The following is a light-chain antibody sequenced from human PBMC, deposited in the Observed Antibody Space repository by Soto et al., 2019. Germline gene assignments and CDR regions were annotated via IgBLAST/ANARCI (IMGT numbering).Light chain of an antibody. V-gene: IGKV3-15*01. CDR1: QSVSSN. Sequence: IVMTQSPATLSVSPGERATLSCRASQSVSSNLAWYQQKPGQAPRLLIYGASTRDTGIPARFSGRGSGTEFTLTISSLQSEDFAVYYCQQYNNWPWTFGQGTKVDI. CDR2: GAS. CDR3: QQYNNWPWT. J-gene: IGKJ1*01.